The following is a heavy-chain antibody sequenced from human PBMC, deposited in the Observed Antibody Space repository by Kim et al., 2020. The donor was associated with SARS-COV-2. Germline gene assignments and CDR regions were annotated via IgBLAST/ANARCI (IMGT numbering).Heavy chain of an antibody. CDR1: GGSISSSSYY. Sequence: SETLSLTCTVSGGSISSSSYYWGWIRQPPGKGLEWIGSIYYSGSTYYNPSLKSRVTISVDTSKNQFSLKLSSVTAADTAVYYCARHGSGYGPYSSSWYSPNNWFDPWGQGTLVTVSS. V-gene: IGHV4-39*01. CDR2: IYYSGST. D-gene: IGHD6-13*01. CDR3: ARHGSGYGPYSSSWYSPNNWFDP. J-gene: IGHJ5*02.